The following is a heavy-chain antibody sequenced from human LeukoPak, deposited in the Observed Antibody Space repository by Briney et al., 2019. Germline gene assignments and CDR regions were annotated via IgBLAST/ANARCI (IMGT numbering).Heavy chain of an antibody. CDR2: IYYSGST. CDR1: GGSISSGDYY. CDR3: ARVLGSGYYSDLDY. D-gene: IGHD3-22*01. J-gene: IGHJ4*02. V-gene: IGHV4-30-4*01. Sequence: PSQTLSLTCTVSGGSISSGDYYWSWIRQPPGKGLEWIGYIYYSGSTYYNPSLKSRVTISVDTSKNQFSLKLSSVTAADTAVYYCARVLGSGYYSDLDYWGQGTLVTVSS.